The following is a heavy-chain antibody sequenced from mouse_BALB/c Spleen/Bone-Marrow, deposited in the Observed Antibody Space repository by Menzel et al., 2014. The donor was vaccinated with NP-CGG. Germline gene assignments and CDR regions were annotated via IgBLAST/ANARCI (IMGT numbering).Heavy chain of an antibody. Sequence: LQESGPELVKPGASVMISCKASGYTFTSYYIHWVKQRPGQGLEWIGWIYPGNVNTKYNEKFKGKATLTADKSSSTAYMQLSSLTSEDSAVYFCARGGWLRDAMDYWGQGTSVTVSS. D-gene: IGHD2-2*01. J-gene: IGHJ4*01. CDR2: IYPGNVNT. CDR1: GYTFTSYY. CDR3: ARGGWLRDAMDY. V-gene: IGHV1S56*01.